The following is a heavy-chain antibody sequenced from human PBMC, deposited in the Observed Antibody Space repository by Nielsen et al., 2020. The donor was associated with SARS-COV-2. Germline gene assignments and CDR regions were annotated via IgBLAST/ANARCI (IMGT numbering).Heavy chain of an antibody. CDR3: AKAERPQLGFYFDTSGQYYFDY. Sequence: ASVKVSCKTSGYRFTTYGVTWVRQAPGQGLEWMGWISAYNGNTNSAQNFQGRVTMTTDTATSTAYMELRSLRSDDSAVYYCAKAERPQLGFYFDTSGQYYFDYWGQGTLVTVSS. CDR2: ISAYNGNT. D-gene: IGHD3-22*01. CDR1: GYRFTTYG. J-gene: IGHJ4*02. V-gene: IGHV1-18*01.